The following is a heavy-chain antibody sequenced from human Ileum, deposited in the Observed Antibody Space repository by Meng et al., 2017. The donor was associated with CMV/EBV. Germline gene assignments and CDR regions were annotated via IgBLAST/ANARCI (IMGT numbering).Heavy chain of an antibody. CDR1: GFSPISNGEG. D-gene: IGHD1-26*01. V-gene: IGHV2-5*02. CDR2: IYRGDDK. J-gene: IGHJ4*02. Sequence: QITLTESGPHMVKPTQTLPLACISSGFSPISNGEGVGWIRQPPGKALEWLALIYRGDDKRYSPSLNSRLSIAKDTSKNEVVLTMTNMGPVDTGTYYCAHFVGGYYPSRPDYWGQGTLVTVSS. CDR3: AHFVGGYYPSRPDY.